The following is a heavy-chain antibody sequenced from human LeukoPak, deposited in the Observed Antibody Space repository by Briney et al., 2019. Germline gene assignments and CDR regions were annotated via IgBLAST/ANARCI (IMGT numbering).Heavy chain of an antibody. V-gene: IGHV3-66*04. Sequence: PGGSLRLSCAASGFTVSSNYMSWVRQAPGRGLEWVSVIYSGGGTYYADSVKGRFTISRDNPKNTLYLQMNSLRAEDTAVYYCARLGVQSAGKYYFDYWGQGTLVTVSS. CDR1: GFTVSSNY. D-gene: IGHD2-8*01. CDR3: ARLGVQSAGKYYFDY. CDR2: IYSGGGT. J-gene: IGHJ4*02.